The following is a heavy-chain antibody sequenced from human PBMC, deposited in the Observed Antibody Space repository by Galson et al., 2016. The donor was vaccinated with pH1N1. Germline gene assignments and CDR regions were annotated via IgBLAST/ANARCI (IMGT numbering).Heavy chain of an antibody. CDR3: AKVTGYLYGYVDY. D-gene: IGHD5-18*01. CDR2: ISWNSGSI. V-gene: IGHV3-9*01. CDR1: GFTFDDYA. Sequence: SLRLSCAASGFTFDDYAMHWVRQAPGKGLEWASGISWNSGSIGYADSVKGRFTISRDNAKNSLYLQMNSLRAEDTALYYCAKVTGYLYGYVDYWGQGTLVTVSS. J-gene: IGHJ4*02.